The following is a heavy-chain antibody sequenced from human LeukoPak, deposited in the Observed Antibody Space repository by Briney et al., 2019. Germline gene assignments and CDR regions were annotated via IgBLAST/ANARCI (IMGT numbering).Heavy chain of an antibody. CDR3: ARDRDGSLDY. CDR1: GGSFSGYY. Sequence: SETLSLTCAVYGGSFSGYYWSWIRQPPGKGLEWIGEINHSGSTNYNPSLKSRVTISVDTSKNQFSLKLSSVTAADTAVFYCARDRDGSLDYWGQGTLVTVSS. CDR2: INHSGST. V-gene: IGHV4-34*01. J-gene: IGHJ4*02. D-gene: IGHD5-24*01.